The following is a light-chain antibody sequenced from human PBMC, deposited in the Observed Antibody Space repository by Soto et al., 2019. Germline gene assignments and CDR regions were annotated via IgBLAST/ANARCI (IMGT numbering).Light chain of an antibody. CDR3: QQYNNWART. Sequence: IVMTQSPATLSVSPWGRATLSCRASQSISDTLAWYQQKPGQAPRLLIHGASTRATGFPARFSGSGSGTDFTLTISSLQSEDFAVYYCQQYNNWARTFGQGTKVDIK. V-gene: IGKV3-15*01. CDR1: QSISDT. CDR2: GAS. J-gene: IGKJ1*01.